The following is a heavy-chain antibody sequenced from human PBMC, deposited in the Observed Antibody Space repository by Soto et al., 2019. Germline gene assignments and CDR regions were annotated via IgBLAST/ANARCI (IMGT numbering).Heavy chain of an antibody. CDR1: GVPLNTGHSY. D-gene: IGHD2-15*01. CDR2: IFYVGST. J-gene: IGHJ4*02. CDR3: RKVLLGASRNTDVDS. V-gene: IGHV4-39*01. Sequence: QVQLQESGPGLLKPLETLSLTCTVSGVPLNTGHSYWVWILQPPGKGLAWIASIFYVGSTYYNPSPKSRVTISTDKPTNEFSLTLKSVTAADTAVYYCRKVLLGASRNTDVDSWGQGALVTVS.